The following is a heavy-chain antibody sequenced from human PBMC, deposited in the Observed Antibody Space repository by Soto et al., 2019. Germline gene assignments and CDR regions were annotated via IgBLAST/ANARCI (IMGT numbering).Heavy chain of an antibody. CDR2: INHSGST. J-gene: IGHJ4*02. CDR3: ARDAEMNY. V-gene: IGHV4-34*01. Sequence: QVQLQQWGAGLLKPSETLSLTCAVYGGSFSGYYWSWIRQPPGKGLEWIGEINHSGSTNYNPSLKSRVTISVDTSKNQFSLKLSSVTAADTAVYYCARDAEMNYWGQGTLVTVSS. CDR1: GGSFSGYY.